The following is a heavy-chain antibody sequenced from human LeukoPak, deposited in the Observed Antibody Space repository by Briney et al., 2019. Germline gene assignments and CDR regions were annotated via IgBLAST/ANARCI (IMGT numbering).Heavy chain of an antibody. V-gene: IGHV4-61*02. CDR1: GGSISSGSYY. Sequence: SQTLSLTCTVSGGSISSGSYYWSWIRQPAGKGLEWIGRIYTSGSTNYNPSLKSRVTISVDTSKNQFSLKLSSVTAADTAVYYCARGEAVAGSLDYWGQGTLVTVSS. D-gene: IGHD6-19*01. CDR3: ARGEAVAGSLDY. J-gene: IGHJ4*02. CDR2: IYTSGST.